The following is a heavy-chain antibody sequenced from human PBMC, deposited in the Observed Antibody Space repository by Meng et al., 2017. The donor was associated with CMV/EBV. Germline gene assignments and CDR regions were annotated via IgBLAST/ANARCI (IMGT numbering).Heavy chain of an antibody. Sequence: GESLKISCAASGFTFSSYWMHWVRQAPGKGLVWVSRINSDGSSTSYADSVKGRFTISRDNAKNTLYLQMNSLRAEDTAVYYCARGSAYSGSCVDYWGQGTLVTVSS. V-gene: IGHV3-74*01. D-gene: IGHD1-26*01. CDR2: INSDGSST. J-gene: IGHJ4*02. CDR3: ARGSAYSGSCVDY. CDR1: GFTFSSYW.